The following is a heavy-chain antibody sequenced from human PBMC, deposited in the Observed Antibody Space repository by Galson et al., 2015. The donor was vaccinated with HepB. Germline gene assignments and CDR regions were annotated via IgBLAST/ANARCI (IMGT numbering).Heavy chain of an antibody. Sequence: SLRLSCAASGFTFSSYGMSWVRQAPGKGPEWVSAISGDGGKTYYADSVQGRFTISRDNSKNTLYVQMSSLRAEDTAVYYCASHEGGDGNWLDTWGQGTLVTVSS. V-gene: IGHV3-23*01. CDR1: GFTFSSYG. J-gene: IGHJ5*02. CDR2: ISGDGGKT. CDR3: ASHEGGDGNWLDT. D-gene: IGHD2-21*02.